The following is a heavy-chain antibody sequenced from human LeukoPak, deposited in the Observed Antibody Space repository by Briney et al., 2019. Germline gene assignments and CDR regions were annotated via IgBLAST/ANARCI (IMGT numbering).Heavy chain of an antibody. D-gene: IGHD1-26*01. CDR3: ARDYPGPTGYGMDV. CDR2: ITPTGRTI. Sequence: GGSLRLSCAASGFTFSSYNMNWVRQAPGKGLEWVSYITPTGRTICDADSVKGRFTISRDNVKKSLYLQMNSLRVDDTAVYYCARDYPGPTGYGMDVWGQGTTVFVSS. V-gene: IGHV3-48*04. CDR1: GFTFSSYN. J-gene: IGHJ6*02.